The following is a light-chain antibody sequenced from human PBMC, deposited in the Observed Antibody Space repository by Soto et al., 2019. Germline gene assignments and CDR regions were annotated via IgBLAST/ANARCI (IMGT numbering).Light chain of an antibody. J-gene: IGKJ1*01. CDR1: QSVSSSY. CDR3: QQYDTSPWT. CDR2: GAS. V-gene: IGKV3-20*01. Sequence: IVLTQSPGTLSLSPGERATLSCRANQSVSSSYLAWYQQKPGQAPRLLMYGASSRATGIPDRFSGSGSGTDLSLTISRLEPEDFAVYQCQQYDTSPWTFGQGTKVEIK.